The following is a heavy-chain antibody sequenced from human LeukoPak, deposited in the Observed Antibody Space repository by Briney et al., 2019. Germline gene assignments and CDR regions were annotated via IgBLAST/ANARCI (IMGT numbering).Heavy chain of an antibody. V-gene: IGHV3-23*01. CDR3: AKHWSYCSTTSCFFNYYYYYMDV. CDR2: VSGADGTT. Sequence: PGGSLRLSCAASGSTFSAYGMSWVRQSPRKGLEWVSGVSGADGTTYYADSAKGRFTISRDNSKSTLYLQMNNLRAEDTAVYYCAKHWSYCSTTSCFFNYYYYYMDVWGKGTTVTVSS. CDR1: GSTFSAYG. D-gene: IGHD2-2*01. J-gene: IGHJ6*03.